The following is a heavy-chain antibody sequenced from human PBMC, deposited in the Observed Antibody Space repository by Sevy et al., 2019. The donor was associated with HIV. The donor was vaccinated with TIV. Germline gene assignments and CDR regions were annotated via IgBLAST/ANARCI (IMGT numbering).Heavy chain of an antibody. Sequence: QSQTLSLTCAISGDSVSGNNAAWNWIRQSPSRGLEWLGRTFYRSNWYNDYAVSVKGRITINPDTSKNQLSLQLTSVTPEDTAVYYCARDGLTYGGMDVWGQGTTVTVSS. J-gene: IGHJ6*02. D-gene: IGHD1-20*01. CDR3: ARDGLTYGGMDV. V-gene: IGHV6-1*01. CDR1: GDSVSGNNAA. CDR2: TFYRSNWYN.